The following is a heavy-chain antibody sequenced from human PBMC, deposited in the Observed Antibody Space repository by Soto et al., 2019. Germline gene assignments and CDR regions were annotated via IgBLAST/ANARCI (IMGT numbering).Heavy chain of an antibody. CDR2: IYYSGST. Sequence: SETLSLTCTVSGGSISSYYWSWIRQPPGKGLEWIGYIYYSGSTNYNPSLKSRVTISVDTSKNQFSLKLSSVTAADTAVYYCARVDTAMVRGNYYYYYMDVWGKGTTVTVSS. D-gene: IGHD5-18*01. J-gene: IGHJ6*03. V-gene: IGHV4-59*08. CDR1: GGSISSYY. CDR3: ARVDTAMVRGNYYYYYMDV.